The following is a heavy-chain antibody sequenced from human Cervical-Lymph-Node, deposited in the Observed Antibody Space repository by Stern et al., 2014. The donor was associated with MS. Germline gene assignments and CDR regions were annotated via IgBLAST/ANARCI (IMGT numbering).Heavy chain of an antibody. V-gene: IGHV3-74*01. CDR2: INRDGTST. Sequence: EVQLVESGGGLVQPGGSLRLSCVASGFTFRNFWMHWVRQVPGKGLVWVARINRDGTSTNHADSVKGRFPISRDNARNTVYLQMNSLRAEDTAVYYCTKDTYGPEDSWGQGISVTVSS. CDR3: TKDTYGPEDS. CDR1: GFTFRNFW. J-gene: IGHJ4*02. D-gene: IGHD3-10*01.